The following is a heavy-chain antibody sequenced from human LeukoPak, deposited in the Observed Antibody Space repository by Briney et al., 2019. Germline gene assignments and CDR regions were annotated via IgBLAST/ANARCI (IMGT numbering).Heavy chain of an antibody. D-gene: IGHD2-15*01. CDR1: GFTVSSNY. CDR3: APTCSGGTCYLFDY. V-gene: IGHV3-23*01. J-gene: IGHJ4*02. CDR2: ISDDGGST. Sequence: GGSLRLSCAASGFTVSSNYMSWVRQAPGKGLEWVSVISDDGGSTYYADSVKGRFTISRDNSENTLYLQMNSLRAEDTAVYCCAPTCSGGTCYLFDYWGQGTLVTVSS.